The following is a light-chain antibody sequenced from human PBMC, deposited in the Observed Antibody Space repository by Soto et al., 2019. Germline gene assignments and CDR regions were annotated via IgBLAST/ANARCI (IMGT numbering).Light chain of an antibody. V-gene: IGKV1-5*01. CDR2: DAS. J-gene: IGKJ2*01. CDR1: QSISSW. CDR3: QQYNSYSPT. Sequence: DIQMTQSPSTLSASVGDRVTITCRASQSISSWLAWYQQKPGKAPKLLIYDASSLESGVPSRFSGSGSGTEFTLTISSLQPDDFATYYCQQYNSYSPTFGQRTKLEIK.